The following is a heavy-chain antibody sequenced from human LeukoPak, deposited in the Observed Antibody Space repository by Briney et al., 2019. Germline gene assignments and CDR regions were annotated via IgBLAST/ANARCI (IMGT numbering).Heavy chain of an antibody. CDR2: IIPILGIA. J-gene: IGHJ4*02. Sequence: ASVKVSCKASGYTFTNYAMHWVRQAPGQRLEWMGRIIPILGIANYAQKFQGRVTITADKSTSTAYMELSSLRSEDTAVYYCARHLKSQPPNYWGQGTLVTVSS. CDR3: ARHLKSQPPNY. CDR1: GYTFTNYA. V-gene: IGHV1-69*04.